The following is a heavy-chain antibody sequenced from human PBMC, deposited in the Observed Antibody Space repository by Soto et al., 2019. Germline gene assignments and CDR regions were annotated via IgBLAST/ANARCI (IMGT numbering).Heavy chain of an antibody. V-gene: IGHV3-30-3*01. CDR3: ARGPYYYDSSGYGIDGY. Sequence: GGSLRLSCAASGFTFSSYAMHWVRQAPGKGLEWVAVISYDGSNKYYADSVKGRFTISRDNSKNTLYLQMNSLRAEDTAVYYCARGPYYYDSSGYGIDGYWGQGTLVTVSS. CDR1: GFTFSSYA. D-gene: IGHD3-22*01. J-gene: IGHJ4*02. CDR2: ISYDGSNK.